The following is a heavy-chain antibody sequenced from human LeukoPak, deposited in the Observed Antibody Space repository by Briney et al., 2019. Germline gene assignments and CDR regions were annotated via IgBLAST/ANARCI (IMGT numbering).Heavy chain of an antibody. J-gene: IGHJ5*02. CDR2: ISSDGSTT. CDR1: GFSFSGHW. CDR3: ARAQAVAGTGGFDP. D-gene: IGHD6-19*01. Sequence: PGGSLRLSCTASGFSFSGHWMHWVRQVPGKGLVWVSRISSDGSTTSYADSVKGRFTISRDNAKNTLYLQMNSLRDEDTAIYYCARAQAVAGTGGFDPWGQGTLVTVSS. V-gene: IGHV3-74*01.